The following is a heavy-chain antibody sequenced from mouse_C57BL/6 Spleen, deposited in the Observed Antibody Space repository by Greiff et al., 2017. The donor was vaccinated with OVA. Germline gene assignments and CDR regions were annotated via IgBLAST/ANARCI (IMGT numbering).Heavy chain of an antibody. CDR2: IDPETGGT. CDR3: TRGVLYYAMDY. J-gene: IGHJ4*01. V-gene: IGHV1-15*01. CDR1: GYTFTDYE. Sequence: VQRVESGAELVRPGASVTLSCKASGYTFTDYEMHWVKQTPVHGLEWIGAIDPETGGTAYNQKFKGKAILTADKSSSTAYMELRSLTSEDSAVYYCTRGVLYYAMDYWGQGTSVTVSS.